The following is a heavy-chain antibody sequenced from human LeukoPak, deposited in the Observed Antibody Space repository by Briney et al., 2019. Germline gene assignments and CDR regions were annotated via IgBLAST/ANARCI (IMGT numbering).Heavy chain of an antibody. CDR2: ISEAI. CDR3: VREVGRPKTFYFDS. CDR1: GFVFSRDN. D-gene: IGHD3-16*01. Sequence: SGGSLRLSRIASGFVFSRDNMNWVRRAPGKGLEWVAHISEAIYYADSVQGRFTISRDNAKNSLYLQMSNLRAEDTAMYYCVREVGRPKTFYFDSWGRGTPVTVSS. J-gene: IGHJ4*02. V-gene: IGHV3-48*04.